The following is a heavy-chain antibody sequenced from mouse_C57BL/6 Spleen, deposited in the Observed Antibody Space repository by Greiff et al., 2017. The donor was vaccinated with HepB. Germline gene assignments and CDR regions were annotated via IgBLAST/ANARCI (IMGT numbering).Heavy chain of an antibody. J-gene: IGHJ4*01. D-gene: IGHD4-1*01. Sequence: EVQLQESGPGLVKPSQSLSLTCSVTGYSITSGYYWNWIRQFPGNKLEWMGYISYDGSNNYNPSLKNRISITRDTSKNQFFLKLNSVTTEDTATYYCARESTGTRAMDYWGQGTSVTVSS. CDR3: ARESTGTRAMDY. CDR1: GYSITSGYY. CDR2: ISYDGSN. V-gene: IGHV3-6*01.